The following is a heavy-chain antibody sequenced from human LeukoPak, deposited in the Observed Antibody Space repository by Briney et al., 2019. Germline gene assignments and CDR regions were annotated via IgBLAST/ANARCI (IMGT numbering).Heavy chain of an antibody. J-gene: IGHJ4*02. CDR3: ARVGLGSAAVDY. Sequence: GASVKVSCKASGYTFTSYDINWVRQATGQELEWMGWMNPNSGNTGYAQKFQGRVTMTRNTSISTAYMELSSLRSEDTAVYYCARVGLGSAAVDYWGQGTLVTVSS. CDR1: GYTFTSYD. D-gene: IGHD6-13*01. V-gene: IGHV1-8*01. CDR2: MNPNSGNT.